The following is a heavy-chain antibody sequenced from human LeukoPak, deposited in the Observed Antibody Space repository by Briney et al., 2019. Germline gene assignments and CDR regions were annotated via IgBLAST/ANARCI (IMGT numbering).Heavy chain of an antibody. J-gene: IGHJ3*02. CDR2: INWNGGST. D-gene: IGHD2-2*01. CDR1: GFIFDDYG. V-gene: IGHV3-20*04. Sequence: GGSLRLSCAASGFIFDDYGMSWVRQAPGKGLEWVSGINWNGGSTGYVDSVKGRFTISRDNAKNSLYLQMNSLRAEYTALYYCARVRYCSSTSCYFSAFDIWGQGTMVTVSS. CDR3: ARVRYCSSTSCYFSAFDI.